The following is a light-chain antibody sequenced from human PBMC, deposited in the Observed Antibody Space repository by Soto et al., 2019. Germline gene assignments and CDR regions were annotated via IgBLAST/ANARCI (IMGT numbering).Light chain of an antibody. Sequence: QSMLTHPDPVSLLLGQPITIPCTGTISYVGGYQYVTWYQQHTGKGPKLMSYDVSNRPSGVSNRFSCSKSGNTASLTISGLQPEDETDYYCSSYTSSNTLVFGTGNKVTVL. V-gene: IGLV2-14*01. J-gene: IGLJ1*01. CDR2: DVS. CDR1: ISYVGGYQY. CDR3: SSYTSSNTLV.